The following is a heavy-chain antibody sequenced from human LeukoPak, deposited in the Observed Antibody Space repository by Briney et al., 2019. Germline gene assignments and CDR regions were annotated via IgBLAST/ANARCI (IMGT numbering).Heavy chain of an antibody. CDR1: GFTFSSYW. D-gene: IGHD2-2*01. Sequence: GSLRLSCAASGFTFSSYWMNWVRQAPGKGLEWVANIKQDASEKYYVDSVKGRFTISRDNAKNSLYLQMNSLRAEDTAVYYCARESVVPCASIHFDYWGQGTLVTVSS. CDR3: ARESVVPCASIHFDY. V-gene: IGHV3-7*03. J-gene: IGHJ4*02. CDR2: IKQDASEK.